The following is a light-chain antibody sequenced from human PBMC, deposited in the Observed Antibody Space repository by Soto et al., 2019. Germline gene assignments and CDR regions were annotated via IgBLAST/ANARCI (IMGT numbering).Light chain of an antibody. J-gene: IGKJ5*01. CDR2: DAS. CDR1: QSVSSY. Sequence: EIVLTQFPATLSLSPGERATLSCRASQSVSSYLAWYQQKPGQAPRLLIYDASNRATGIPARFSGSGSGTDFTLTISNLQTEDFATYYCQQANSFPISFGQGTRLEIK. V-gene: IGKV3-11*01. CDR3: QQANSFPIS.